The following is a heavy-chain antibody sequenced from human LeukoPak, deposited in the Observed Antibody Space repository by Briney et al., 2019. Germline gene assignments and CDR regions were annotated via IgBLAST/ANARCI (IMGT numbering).Heavy chain of an antibody. J-gene: IGHJ4*02. CDR3: ARGYNDYTPSFDY. CDR1: GDSVSRNSV. D-gene: IGHD4-11*01. V-gene: IGHV6-1*01. Sequence: SQTLSLTCVLSGDSVSRNSVWNWIRQSPSRGLEWLGRTYYRLMWYNEYAISVKSRIPINPDTSKNLFSLQLNFVTPEDTAVYYCARGYNDYTPSFDYWGQGILVTVSS. CDR2: TYYRLMWYN.